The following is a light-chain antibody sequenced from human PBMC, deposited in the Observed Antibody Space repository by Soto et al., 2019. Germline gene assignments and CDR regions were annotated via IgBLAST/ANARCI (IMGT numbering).Light chain of an antibody. J-gene: IGLJ1*01. Sequence: SYDLTQPPSVSVAPGQTARITCGGNNIGNPPVHWYQQKPGQAPVLVIYDDSDRPSGIPERFSGSNSGNTATLTISRVGAGDEADYYCQVWDSSWGSYVF. V-gene: IGLV3-21*02. CDR2: DDS. CDR3: QVWDSSWGSYV. CDR1: NIGNPP.